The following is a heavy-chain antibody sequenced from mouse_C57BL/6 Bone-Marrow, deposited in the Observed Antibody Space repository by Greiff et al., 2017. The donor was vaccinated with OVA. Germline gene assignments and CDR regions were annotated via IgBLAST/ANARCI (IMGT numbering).Heavy chain of an antibody. Sequence: VQVVESGPGLVAPSQSLSITCTVSGFSLTSYGVHWVRQPPGKGLEWLVVIWSDGSTTYNSALKSRLSISKDNSKSQVFLKMNSLQTDDTAMYYCATLYYDYDGYAMDYWGQGTSVTVSS. V-gene: IGHV2-6*03. D-gene: IGHD2-4*01. CDR1: GFSLTSYG. CDR2: IWSDGST. J-gene: IGHJ4*01. CDR3: ATLYYDYDGYAMDY.